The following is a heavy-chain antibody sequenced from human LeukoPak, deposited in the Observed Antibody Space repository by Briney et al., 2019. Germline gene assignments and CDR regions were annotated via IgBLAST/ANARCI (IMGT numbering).Heavy chain of an antibody. D-gene: IGHD3-10*01. V-gene: IGHV3-53*01. J-gene: IGHJ6*02. CDR2: IYSGGST. CDR3: ARDSYYYGSGSYSPSSYYGMDV. CDR1: GFTVSSNY. Sequence: PGGSLRLSCAASGFTVSSNYMSWVRQAPGKGLEWVSVIYSGGSTYYADSVKGRFTISRHNSKNTLYLQMNSLRAEDTAVYYCARDSYYYGSGSYSPSSYYGMDVWGQGTTVTVSS.